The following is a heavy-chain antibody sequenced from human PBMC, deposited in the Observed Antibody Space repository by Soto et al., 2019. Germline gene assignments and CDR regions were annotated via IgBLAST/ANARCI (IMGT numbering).Heavy chain of an antibody. D-gene: IGHD3-3*01. Sequence: GGSLRLSCAASGFTFSSYGMHWVRQAPGKGLEWVAVISYDGRNKYYADSVKGRFTISRDNSKNTLYLQMNSLRAEDTAVYYCATYDFWSGYYSYYFDYWGLGTL. CDR3: ATYDFWSGYYSYYFDY. V-gene: IGHV3-30*03. CDR2: ISYDGRNK. J-gene: IGHJ4*02. CDR1: GFTFSSYG.